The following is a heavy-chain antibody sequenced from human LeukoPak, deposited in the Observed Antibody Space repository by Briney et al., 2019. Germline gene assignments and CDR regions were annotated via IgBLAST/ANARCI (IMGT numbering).Heavy chain of an antibody. CDR2: ISYDGSNK. J-gene: IGHJ4*02. CDR3: AKAGLAAAGTCYFDY. V-gene: IGHV3-30*18. CDR1: GFTFSSYG. Sequence: GGSLRLSCAASGFTFSSYGMHWVRQAPGKGLEWVAVISYDGSNKYYADSVKGRFTISRDNSKNTLYLQMNSLRAEDTAVYYCAKAGLAAAGTCYFDYWGQGTLVTVFS. D-gene: IGHD6-13*01.